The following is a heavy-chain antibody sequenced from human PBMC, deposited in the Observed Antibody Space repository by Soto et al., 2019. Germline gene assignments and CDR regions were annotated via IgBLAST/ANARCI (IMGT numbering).Heavy chain of an antibody. CDR2: IYYSGST. Sequence: LSLTCTVSVCSISSGGYYWSWIRQHPGKGLEWIGYIYYSGSTYYNPSLKSRVTISVDTSKNQFSLKLSSVTAADTAVYYCARLGSSIADRKWGKGTLVTVSS. CDR3: ARLGSSIADRK. V-gene: IGHV4-31*03. D-gene: IGHD6-6*01. J-gene: IGHJ4*02. CDR1: VCSISSGGYY.